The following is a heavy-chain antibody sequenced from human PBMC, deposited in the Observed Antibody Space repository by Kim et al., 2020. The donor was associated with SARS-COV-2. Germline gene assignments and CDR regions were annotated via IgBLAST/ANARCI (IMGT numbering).Heavy chain of an antibody. V-gene: IGHV4-59*01. J-gene: IGHJ5*02. Sequence: DNPSLQRPVAASVDTSKNQFSLRVTSVTAADTAIYYCARVRTLGGNWFDPWGQGALVTVSS. CDR3: ARVRTLGGNWFDP.